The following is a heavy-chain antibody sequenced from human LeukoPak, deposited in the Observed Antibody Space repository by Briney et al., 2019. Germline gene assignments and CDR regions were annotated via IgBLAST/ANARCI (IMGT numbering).Heavy chain of an antibody. Sequence: ASVKVSCKASGYTFTSYDIHWVRQATGQGLEWMGWMNPNSGNTGYAQKFQGRVTMTRNTSISTAYMELSSLRSEDTAVYYCARGARRVVRGVISYYFDYWGQGTLVTVSS. CDR1: GYTFTSYD. CDR2: MNPNSGNT. J-gene: IGHJ4*02. CDR3: ARGARRVVRGVISYYFDY. V-gene: IGHV1-8*01. D-gene: IGHD3-10*01.